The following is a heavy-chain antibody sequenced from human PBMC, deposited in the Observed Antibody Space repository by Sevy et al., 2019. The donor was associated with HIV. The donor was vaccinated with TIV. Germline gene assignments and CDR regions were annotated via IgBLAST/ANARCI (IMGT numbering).Heavy chain of an antibody. CDR3: AGGYYDFWSGYYTATSRYYYYYGMDV. J-gene: IGHJ6*02. V-gene: IGHV4-31*03. Sequence: SETLSLTCTVSGGSISSGGYYWSWIRQHPGKGLEWIGYIYYSGSTYYNPSLKSRVTISVDTSKNQFSLKLSSVTAAEPAVYYCAGGYYDFWSGYYTATSRYYYYYGMDVWGQGTTVTVSS. D-gene: IGHD3-3*01. CDR2: IYYSGST. CDR1: GGSISSGGYY.